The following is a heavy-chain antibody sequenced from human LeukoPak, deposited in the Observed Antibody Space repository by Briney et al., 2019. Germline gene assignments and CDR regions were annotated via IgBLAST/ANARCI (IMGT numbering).Heavy chain of an antibody. V-gene: IGHV3-30*02. CDR2: IRYDGSNK. CDR1: GFTFSSYG. CDR3: AKIPTSKSRDGYKRGADYFDY. Sequence: PGGSLRLSCAASGFTFSSYGMHWVRQAPGKGLEWVAFIRYDGSNKYYADSVKGRFTISRDNSKNTLYLQMNSLRAEDTAVYYCAKIPTSKSRDGYKRGADYFDYWGQGTLVTVSS. D-gene: IGHD5-24*01. J-gene: IGHJ4*02.